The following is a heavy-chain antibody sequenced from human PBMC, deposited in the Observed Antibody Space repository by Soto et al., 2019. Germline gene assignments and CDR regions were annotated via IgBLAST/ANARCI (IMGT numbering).Heavy chain of an antibody. D-gene: IGHD2-15*01. J-gene: IGHJ6*02. CDR3: AREWGCSGGSCYATYYYYGMDV. V-gene: IGHV1-18*01. CDR2: ISAYNGNT. Sequence: ASVKVSCKASGYTLTSYGISWVRQAPGQGLEWMGWISAYNGNTNYAQKLQGRVTMTTDTSTSTAYMELRSLRSDDTAVYYCAREWGCSGGSCYATYYYYGMDVWGQGTTVTVSS. CDR1: GYTLTSYG.